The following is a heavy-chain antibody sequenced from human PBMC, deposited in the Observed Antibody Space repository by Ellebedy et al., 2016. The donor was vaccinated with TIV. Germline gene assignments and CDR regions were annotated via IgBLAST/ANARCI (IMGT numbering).Heavy chain of an antibody. J-gene: IGHJ4*02. CDR2: ISGGGGNT. D-gene: IGHD2-15*01. CDR3: AKGCGVSCYWETY. CDR1: GFTLSNYV. V-gene: IGHV3-23*01. Sequence: GESLKISCAASGFTLSNYVMTWVRQAQGKGLEWVSSISGGGGNTYYADSVKGRFTISRDNSKNTLYLQMNSLRAEDTAVNYCAKGCGVSCYWETYWGQGTLVTVSS.